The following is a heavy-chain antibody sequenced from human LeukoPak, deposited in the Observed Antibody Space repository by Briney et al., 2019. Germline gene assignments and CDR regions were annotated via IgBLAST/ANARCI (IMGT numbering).Heavy chain of an antibody. CDR1: GGSIRSTGYY. CDR3: ARQIDYYYYYMDV. D-gene: IGHD2/OR15-2a*01. Sequence: PSETLSLSCTVSGGSIRSTGYYWGWVRQPPGKGLEWIGSIYYSGSTYYNPSLRSRVTISVDTSKNQFSLKLSSVTAADTAVYYCARQIDYYYYYMDVWGKGTTVSVSS. CDR2: IYYSGST. V-gene: IGHV4-39*01. J-gene: IGHJ6*03.